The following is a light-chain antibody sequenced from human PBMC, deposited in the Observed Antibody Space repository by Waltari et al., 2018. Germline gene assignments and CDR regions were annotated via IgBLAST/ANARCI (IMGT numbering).Light chain of an antibody. V-gene: IGLV2-23*02. Sequence: QSALTQPASVSGSPGQSITISCTGTSTDIGSFGLVSWAQQHPGRAPTLILYDVPRRPSETSDRFFCSKSGNTTSLTISGLLAEDEADYYCSSYTSDTTHVVFGGGTKLTVL. CDR2: DVP. CDR1: STDIGSFGL. CDR3: SSYTSDTTHVV. J-gene: IGLJ2*01.